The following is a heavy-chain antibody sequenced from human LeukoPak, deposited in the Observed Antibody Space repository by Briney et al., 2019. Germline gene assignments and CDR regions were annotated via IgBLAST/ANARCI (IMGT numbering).Heavy chain of an antibody. J-gene: IGHJ4*02. CDR1: GFTFNNYG. CDR2: MSYDGRNI. V-gene: IGHV3-30*18. Sequence: GKSLRLSCAASGFTFNNYGMHWVRQAPGKGLEWVAVMSYDGRNIHYPDSVKGRFTISRDISTDTLWLQMDSLRTEDTAVYYCAKGPLRGTAAAIDYWGQGTLVTVSS. D-gene: IGHD2-2*01. CDR3: AKGPLRGTAAAIDY.